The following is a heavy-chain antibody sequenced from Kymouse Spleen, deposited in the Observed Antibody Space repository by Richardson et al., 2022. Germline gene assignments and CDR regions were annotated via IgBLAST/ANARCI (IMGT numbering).Heavy chain of an antibody. V-gene: IGHV1-2*04. D-gene: IGHD6-19*01. Sequence: QVQLVQSGAEVKKPGASVKVSCKASGYTFTGYYMHWVRQAPGQGLEWMGWINPNSGGTNYAQKFQGWVTMTRDTSISTAYMELSRLRSDDTAVYYCARGSGWANYYYYGMDVWGQGTTVTVSS. CDR3: ARGSGWANYYYYGMDV. CDR1: GYTFTGYY. J-gene: IGHJ6*02. CDR2: INPNSGGT.